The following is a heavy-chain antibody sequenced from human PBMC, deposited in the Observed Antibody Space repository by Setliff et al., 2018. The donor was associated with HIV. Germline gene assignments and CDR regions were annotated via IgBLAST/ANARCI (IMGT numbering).Heavy chain of an antibody. CDR3: AREGDGIDY. CDR1: GGSVSSPSYY. Sequence: SETLSLTCAVSGGSVSSPSYYWGWIRQPPGKGLEWIGSVYNSGITFKNPSLKSRLTISVDASKNQISLKLTSVTAADTAIYFCAREGDGIDYWGQGILVTVSS. J-gene: IGHJ4*02. V-gene: IGHV4-39*02. D-gene: IGHD2-21*02. CDR2: VYNSGIT.